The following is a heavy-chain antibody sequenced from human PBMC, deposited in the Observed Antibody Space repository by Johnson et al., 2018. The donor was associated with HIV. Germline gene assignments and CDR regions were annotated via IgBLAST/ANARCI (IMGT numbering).Heavy chain of an antibody. CDR3: ARADVMSSGWSGDAFDI. V-gene: IGHV3-23*04. Sequence: VQLVESGGGLIQPGGSLRLSCAASGFTFSHSAMSWVRQAPRKGLEWVSLISWDGGSTYYADSVKGRFTISRDNSKNTLYLQMNSLRAEDTAVYYCARADVMSSGWSGDAFDIWGQG. J-gene: IGHJ3*02. D-gene: IGHD6-19*01. CDR1: GFTFSHSA. CDR2: ISWDGGST.